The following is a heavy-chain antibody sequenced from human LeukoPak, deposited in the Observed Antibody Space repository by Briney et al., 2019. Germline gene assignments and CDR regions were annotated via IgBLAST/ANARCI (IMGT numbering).Heavy chain of an antibody. J-gene: IGHJ4*02. Sequence: GASAKVSCKASGYTFTGYYMHWVRQAPGQGLEWMGWINPNSGGTNYAQKFQGRVTMTRDTSISTAYMELSRLRSDDTAVYYCARDQGSYYGSGSLTTYDYWGQGTLVTVSS. V-gene: IGHV1-2*02. D-gene: IGHD3-10*01. CDR2: INPNSGGT. CDR3: ARDQGSYYGSGSLTTYDY. CDR1: GYTFTGYY.